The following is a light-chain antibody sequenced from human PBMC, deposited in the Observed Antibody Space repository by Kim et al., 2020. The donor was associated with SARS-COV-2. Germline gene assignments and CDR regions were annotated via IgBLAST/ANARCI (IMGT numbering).Light chain of an antibody. V-gene: IGLV3-27*01. CDR3: YSYSAAGEPL. Sequence: SYELTQPSSVSVSPGQTARITCSGDVLAKKYARWFQQKSGQAPVLVIYKDTERPSGIPERFSGSSSGTTVTLTISGAQVGDEGDYYCYSYSAAGEPLLGGGTQLTVL. CDR2: KDT. J-gene: IGLJ2*01. CDR1: VLAKKY.